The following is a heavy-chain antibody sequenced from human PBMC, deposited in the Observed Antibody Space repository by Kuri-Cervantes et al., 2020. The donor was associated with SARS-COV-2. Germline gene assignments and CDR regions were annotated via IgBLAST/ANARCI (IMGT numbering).Heavy chain of an antibody. CDR3: ARVSDSGSPRHPYFQH. V-gene: IGHV4-4*02. CDR2: IYHTGST. J-gene: IGHJ1*01. D-gene: IGHD1-26*01. CDR1: GASISTTNW. Sequence: GSLRLSCAVSGASISTTNWWSWFRQPPGKGLEWIGEIYHTGSTNYNPSFKSRVAMSIDKSKNQFSLKVRSVTAADTAVYYCARVSDSGSPRHPYFQHWGQGTLVTVSS.